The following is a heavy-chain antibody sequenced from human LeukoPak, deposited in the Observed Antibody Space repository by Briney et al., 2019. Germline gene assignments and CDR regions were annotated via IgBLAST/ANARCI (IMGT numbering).Heavy chain of an antibody. CDR3: AKVKALDAVASYFDY. J-gene: IGHJ4*02. CDR2: ISSSGDNT. Sequence: PGGSLRLSCAASGFVFSTYAMGWVRQAPGKGREWVSAISSSGDNTYYADSVKGQFTISRDNSKNTLDLQMNSLRAEDTAMYHCAKVKALDAVASYFDYWGQGTLVTVSS. CDR1: GFVFSTYA. V-gene: IGHV3-23*01. D-gene: IGHD1-1*01.